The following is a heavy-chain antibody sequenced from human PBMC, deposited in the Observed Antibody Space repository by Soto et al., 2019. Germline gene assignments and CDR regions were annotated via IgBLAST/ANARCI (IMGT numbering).Heavy chain of an antibody. D-gene: IGHD3-10*01. J-gene: IGHJ4*02. CDR2: IWYDGSNE. Sequence: QVQLVESGGGVVQPGRSLRLSCAASGFSFMRQGMSWVRQAPGQGLEWVSIIWYDGSNEYYGDSVKGRFTISIDSYKNTLYLQMNSLRAEYTAVYYCARVKESYSGRIRLYFFDLWGQGALVTVSS. V-gene: IGHV3-33*01. CDR1: GFSFMRQG. CDR3: ARVKESYSGRIRLYFFDL.